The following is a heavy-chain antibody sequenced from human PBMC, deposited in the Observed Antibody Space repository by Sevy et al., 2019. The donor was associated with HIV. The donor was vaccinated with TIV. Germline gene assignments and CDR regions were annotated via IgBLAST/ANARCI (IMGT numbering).Heavy chain of an antibody. J-gene: IGHJ6*02. CDR3: ARDCSSASCLWGMDV. V-gene: IGHV3-7*03. Sequence: GGSLRLSCAASGFSFSNYWMSWVRQAPGKGLEWVANIKRDGSEKYYVASVKGRFTISRDNAKTSLFLQMNSLRGEDTAVYYCARDCSSASCLWGMDVWGQGTTVPVSS. CDR2: IKRDGSEK. CDR1: GFSFSNYW. D-gene: IGHD2-2*01.